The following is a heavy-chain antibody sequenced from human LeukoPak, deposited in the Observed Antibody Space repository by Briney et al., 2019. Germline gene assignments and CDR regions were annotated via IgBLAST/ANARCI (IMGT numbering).Heavy chain of an antibody. J-gene: IGHJ4*02. Sequence: PGGSLRLSCAASGFTFDDYAMHWVRQAPGKGLERVSGISWNSGSIGYADSVKGRFTISRDNAKNSLYLQMNSLRAEDTALYYCAKDPGGSDYGEIYFDYWGQGTLVTVSS. V-gene: IGHV3-9*01. CDR2: ISWNSGSI. CDR1: GFTFDDYA. CDR3: AKDPGGSDYGEIYFDY. D-gene: IGHD4-17*01.